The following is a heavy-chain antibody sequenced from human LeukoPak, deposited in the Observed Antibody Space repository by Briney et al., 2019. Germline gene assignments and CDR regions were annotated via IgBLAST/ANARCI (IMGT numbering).Heavy chain of an antibody. V-gene: IGHV3-53*01. CDR1: GFTVSTNF. D-gene: IGHD6-13*01. CDR3: GGFEAAAGLDY. CDR2: IYSSGGT. Sequence: GGSLRLSCAASGFTVSTNFLNWVRQAPGKGLEWVSVIYSSGGTYYADSVEGRFTISRDKSKNTLYLQMNSLRAEDTAVYYCGGFEAAAGLDYWGQGILVTVSS. J-gene: IGHJ4*02.